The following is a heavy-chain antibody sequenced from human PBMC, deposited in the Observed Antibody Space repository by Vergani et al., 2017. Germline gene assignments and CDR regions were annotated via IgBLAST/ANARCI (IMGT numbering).Heavy chain of an antibody. CDR3: AGHRVVVPAANHYYYYMDV. V-gene: IGHV5-51*01. D-gene: IGHD2-2*01. CDR1: GYSFTSYW. Sequence: EVQLVQSGAEVKKPGESLKISCKGSGYSFTSYWIGWVRQMPGKGLEWMGIIYPGYSDTRYSPSFQGQVTISADKSISTAYLQWSSLKASDTAMYYCAGHRVVVPAANHYYYYMDVWGKGTTVTVSS. CDR2: IYPGYSDT. J-gene: IGHJ6*03.